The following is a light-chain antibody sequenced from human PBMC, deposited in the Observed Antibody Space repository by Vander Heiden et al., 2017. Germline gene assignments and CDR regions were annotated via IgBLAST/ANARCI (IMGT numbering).Light chain of an antibody. V-gene: IGKV1-9*01. CDR1: QGISSY. CDR2: AAS. CDR3: QQLNSYPRAWT. Sequence: DIQLTQSPSFLSASVGDRVTITCRASQGISSYLAWYQQKPGKAPKLLIYAASTLQSGVPSRFSGSGSGTEFTLAISSLQPEDFATYYCQQLNSYPRAWTFGQGTKVXIK. J-gene: IGKJ1*01.